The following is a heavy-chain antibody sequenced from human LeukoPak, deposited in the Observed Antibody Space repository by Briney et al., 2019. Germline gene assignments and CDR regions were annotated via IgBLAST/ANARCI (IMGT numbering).Heavy chain of an antibody. V-gene: IGHV3-23*01. CDR3: AKEARITIFGVGTDPGAFDI. CDR2: ISGSGGST. D-gene: IGHD3-3*01. Sequence: GGSLRLSCAASGFTFSSYAMSWVRQAPGKGLEWVSAISGSGGSTYYADSVKGRFTISRDNSKNTLYLQMNSLRAEDTAVYYCAKEARITIFGVGTDPGAFDIWGQGTMVTVSS. CDR1: GFTFSSYA. J-gene: IGHJ3*02.